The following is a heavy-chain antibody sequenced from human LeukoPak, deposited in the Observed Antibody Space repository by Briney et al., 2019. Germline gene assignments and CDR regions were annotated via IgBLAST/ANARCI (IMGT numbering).Heavy chain of an antibody. D-gene: IGHD6-19*01. CDR2: ISPYNGNT. Sequence: ASVKVSCKASGYTFRSYGFSWVRQAPGQGLEWMGWISPYNGNTNYAQRFQGRVTMTTDTSTSTAYMELRSLRFDDTAVYYCASHGIAVAGRFFDYWGQGTLVTVSS. CDR3: ASHGIAVAGRFFDY. CDR1: GYTFRSYG. V-gene: IGHV1-18*01. J-gene: IGHJ4*02.